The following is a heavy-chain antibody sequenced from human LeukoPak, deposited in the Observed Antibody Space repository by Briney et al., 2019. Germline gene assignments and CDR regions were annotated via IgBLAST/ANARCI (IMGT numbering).Heavy chain of an antibody. CDR2: ISGSGGST. J-gene: IGHJ4*02. D-gene: IGHD6-19*01. Sequence: GGSLRLSCAASGFTFSSYAMSWVRQAPGKGLEWVSAISGSGGSTYYADSVKGRFTISRDNSKNTLYLQMNSLRAEDTAVYYCAKDSSYSSGLYYFDYWGQGTLVTVSS. CDR3: AKDSSYSSGLYYFDY. V-gene: IGHV3-23*01. CDR1: GFTFSSYA.